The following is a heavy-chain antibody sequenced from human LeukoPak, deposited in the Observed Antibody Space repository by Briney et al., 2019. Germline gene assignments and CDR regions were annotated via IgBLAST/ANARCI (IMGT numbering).Heavy chain of an antibody. CDR1: GGSISSSSYY. CDR2: IYYSGST. D-gene: IGHD1-26*01. Sequence: SETLSLTCTVSGGSISSSSYYWGWIRQPPGKGLEWIGSIYYSGSTYYNPSLKSRVTISVDTSKNQFSLKLSSVTAADTAVYYCARGHRGGGSYSYYYYIDVWGKGTTVTVSS. J-gene: IGHJ6*03. V-gene: IGHV4-39*07. CDR3: ARGHRGGGSYSYYYYIDV.